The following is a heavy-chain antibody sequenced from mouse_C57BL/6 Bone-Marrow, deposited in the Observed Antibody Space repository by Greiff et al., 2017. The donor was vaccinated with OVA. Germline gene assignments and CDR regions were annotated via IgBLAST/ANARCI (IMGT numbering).Heavy chain of an antibody. CDR1: GYTFTSYW. CDR2: IDPSDSYT. D-gene: IGHD5-5*01. J-gene: IGHJ1*03. V-gene: IGHV1-59*01. Sequence: VQLQQSGAELVRPGTSVKLSCKASGYTFTSYWMHWVKQRPGQGLEWIGVIDPSDSYTNYNQKFKGKATLTVDTSSSTAYMQLSSLTSEDSAVYYCARIYLTFDVWGTGTTVTVSS. CDR3: ARIYLTFDV.